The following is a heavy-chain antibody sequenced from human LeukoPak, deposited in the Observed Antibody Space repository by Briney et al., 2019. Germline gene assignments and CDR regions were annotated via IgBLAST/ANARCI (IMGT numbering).Heavy chain of an antibody. Sequence: SQTLSLTCTVSGGSISSGGYYWSWIRQPPGKGLEWIGYIYHSGSTYYHPSRKSRVTISVDRSKNQFSLKLSSVTAADTAVYYCARSSFITIFGVVMPGEFDPWGQGTLVTVSS. D-gene: IGHD3-3*01. CDR3: ARSSFITIFGVVMPGEFDP. J-gene: IGHJ5*02. CDR2: IYHSGST. V-gene: IGHV4-30-2*01. CDR1: GGSISSGGYY.